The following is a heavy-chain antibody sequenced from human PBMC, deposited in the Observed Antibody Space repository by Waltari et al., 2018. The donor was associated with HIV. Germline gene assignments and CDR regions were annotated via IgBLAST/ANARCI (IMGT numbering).Heavy chain of an antibody. CDR3: AGRDY. CDR1: GAPISGYH. Sequence: QVQVQESGPGLVKPSETLSLTCTASGAPISGYHWSWIRQAAGGGLEWIGSVYTSGTLNYNPSLKSRVTMSRDTSKNQFSLKLTSVTAADTATYYCAGRDYWGQGILVTVSS. V-gene: IGHV4-4*07. CDR2: VYTSGTL. J-gene: IGHJ4*02.